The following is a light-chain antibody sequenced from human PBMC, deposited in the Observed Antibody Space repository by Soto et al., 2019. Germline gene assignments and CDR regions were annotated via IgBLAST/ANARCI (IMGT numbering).Light chain of an antibody. J-gene: IGKJ2*01. CDR1: QSISHY. CDR3: QQCKSDST. CDR2: DAS. Sequence: DIPMTQSPSSLSASVGDRVIITCRASQSISHYLAWYQQRPGKAPKLLIYDASTLEGGIPSRFSGSGSGTKFSLIISSLQPDDFATYYCQQCKSDSTFGQGTKLGIK. V-gene: IGKV1-5*01.